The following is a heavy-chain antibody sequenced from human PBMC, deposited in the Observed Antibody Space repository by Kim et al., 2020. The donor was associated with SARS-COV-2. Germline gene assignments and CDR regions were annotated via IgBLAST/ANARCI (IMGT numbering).Heavy chain of an antibody. CDR3: ARGQRYWYSSSSSFDY. D-gene: IGHD6-6*01. J-gene: IGHJ4*02. Sequence: SLNSRLTISVDTSQNQFSLKLRSVTAADTAVYYCARGQRYWYSSSSSFDYWGQGTLVTVSS. V-gene: IGHV4-34*13.